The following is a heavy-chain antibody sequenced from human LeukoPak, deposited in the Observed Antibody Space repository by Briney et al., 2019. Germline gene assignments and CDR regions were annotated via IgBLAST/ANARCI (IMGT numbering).Heavy chain of an antibody. Sequence: PGGSLRLSCAASGFTFDDYAMHWVRQAPGKGLEWVSLISGDGGSTYYADPVKGRFTISRDNSKNSLYLQMNSLRTEDTALYYCAPLRVGASRVGYWGQGTLVTVSS. CDR1: GFTFDDYA. J-gene: IGHJ4*02. CDR3: APLRVGASRVGY. CDR2: ISGDGGST. V-gene: IGHV3-43*02. D-gene: IGHD1-26*01.